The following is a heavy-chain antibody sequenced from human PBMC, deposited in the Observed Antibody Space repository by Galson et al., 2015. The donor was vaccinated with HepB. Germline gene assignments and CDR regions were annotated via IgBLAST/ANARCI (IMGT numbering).Heavy chain of an antibody. Sequence: SLRLSCAASGFSFSDSAMNWVRQAPGQGLEWVSSINSGSTSIHYADSLRGRVTISRDNTKNSLYLQMNSLQVEDTAVYYCARGGGSFGYWGQGTLVTVSS. V-gene: IGHV3-21*06. D-gene: IGHD1-26*01. J-gene: IGHJ4*02. CDR2: INSGSTSI. CDR1: GFSFSDSA. CDR3: ARGGGSFGY.